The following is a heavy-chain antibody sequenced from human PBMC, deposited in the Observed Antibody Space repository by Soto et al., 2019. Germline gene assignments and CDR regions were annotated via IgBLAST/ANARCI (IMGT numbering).Heavy chain of an antibody. J-gene: IGHJ6*02. CDR1: GYTFTNYY. CDR2: INPSGGTT. Sequence: ASVKVSCKASGYTFTNYYMHWVRQAPGQGLEWMGIINPSGGTTTYAQKFQGRVTMTRDTSTSTVYMELSSLRSEDTAVYYCARDGGTVTGYYYYGMDVWGQGTTVTVSS. D-gene: IGHD4-4*01. CDR3: ARDGGTVTGYYYYGMDV. V-gene: IGHV1-46*01.